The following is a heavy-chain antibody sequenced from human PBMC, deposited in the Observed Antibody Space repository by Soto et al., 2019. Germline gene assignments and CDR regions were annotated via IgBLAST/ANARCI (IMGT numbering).Heavy chain of an antibody. Sequence: PSETLSLTCNVSGASLSRYYWSWIRQPPGKGLEWIGRIYATGDTDYNPSLKNRISMSVDMSKKQFSLTLRSVTAADTAIYYCVRDGTKNLRDRFEPWGRGILVTVSS. CDR1: GASLSRYY. V-gene: IGHV4-4*07. D-gene: IGHD1-26*01. J-gene: IGHJ5*02. CDR3: VRDGTKNLRDRFEP. CDR2: IYATGDT.